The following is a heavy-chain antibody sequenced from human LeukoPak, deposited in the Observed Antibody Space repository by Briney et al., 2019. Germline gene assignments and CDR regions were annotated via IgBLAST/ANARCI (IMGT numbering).Heavy chain of an antibody. CDR3: ARGSYCTATSCYMLEY. J-gene: IGHJ4*02. Sequence: PGGSLRLSCAASGFTFSSYGIHWVRQAPGKGLEWLAFIRSDGNTKYYADSVKGRSTISRDNAKNSLYLQMDSLRSEDTAVYYCARGSYCTATSCYMLEYWGQGTLVTVSS. V-gene: IGHV3-30*02. CDR1: GFTFSSYG. CDR2: IRSDGNTK. D-gene: IGHD2-2*02.